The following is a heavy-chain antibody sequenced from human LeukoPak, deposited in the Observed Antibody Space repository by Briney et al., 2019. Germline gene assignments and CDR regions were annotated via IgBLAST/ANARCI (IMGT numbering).Heavy chain of an antibody. V-gene: IGHV4-59*01. J-gene: IGHJ4*02. CDR2: IYYNGST. CDR1: GGSISSYY. Sequence: SETLSLTCTVSGGSISSYYWSWIRQPAGKGLEWIGYIYYNGSTNYNPSLKSRVTISVDTSKNQFSLKLSSVTAADTAVYYCARELYSSSWYGFWGYWGQGTLVTVSS. CDR3: ARELYSSSWYGFWGY. D-gene: IGHD6-13*01.